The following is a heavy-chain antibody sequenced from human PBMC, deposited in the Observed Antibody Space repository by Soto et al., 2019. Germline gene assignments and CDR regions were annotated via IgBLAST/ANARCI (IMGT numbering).Heavy chain of an antibody. V-gene: IGHV1-18*01. J-gene: IGHJ5*02. CDR3: ARDVYDFWSGYQNWFDP. CDR2: ISAYNGNT. Sequence: GASVKVSCKASGYTFTSYDISWVRQAPGQGLEWMGWISAYNGNTNYAQKLQGRVTMTTDTSTSTAYMELRSLRSDDTAVYYCARDVYDFWSGYQNWFDPWGQGTLVTVSS. D-gene: IGHD3-3*01. CDR1: GYTFTSYD.